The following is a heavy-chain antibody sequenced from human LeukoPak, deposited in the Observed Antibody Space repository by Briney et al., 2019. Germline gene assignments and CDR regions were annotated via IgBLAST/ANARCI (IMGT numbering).Heavy chain of an antibody. V-gene: IGHV1-18*04. Sequence: ASVKLSCKASGYNFTSYGISWVRQAPGQGLEWRGWISAYNGNTNYAQKLPGRVTITKDTSTSKAYKEMRSLRTDGTGVYYCARDLGSYYGSSGYYFHGRDVWGQGTMVTVPS. D-gene: IGHD3-22*01. J-gene: IGHJ6*02. CDR1: GYNFTSYG. CDR2: ISAYNGNT. CDR3: ARDLGSYYGSSGYYFHGRDV.